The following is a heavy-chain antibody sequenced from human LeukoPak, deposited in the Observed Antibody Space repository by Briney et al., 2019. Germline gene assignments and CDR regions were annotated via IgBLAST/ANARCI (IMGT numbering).Heavy chain of an antibody. D-gene: IGHD6-19*01. V-gene: IGHV3-53*01. CDR3: AKGYNPPYSSGWYGLGY. CDR2: IYSGGST. Sequence: GGSLRLSCAASGFTVSSNYMSWVRQAPGKGLEWVSVIYSGGSTYYADSVKGRFTISRDNSKNTLYLQMNSLRAEDTAVYYCAKGYNPPYSSGWYGLGYWGQGTLVTVSS. CDR1: GFTVSSNY. J-gene: IGHJ4*02.